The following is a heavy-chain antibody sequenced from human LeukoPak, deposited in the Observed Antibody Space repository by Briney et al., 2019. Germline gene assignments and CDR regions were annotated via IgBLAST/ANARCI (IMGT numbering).Heavy chain of an antibody. V-gene: IGHV1-3*01. Sequence: ASVKVSCKASGYTFSAYTIHWVRQAPGQRFEWMGWIGSDNGDTRYSQTFQGRVTITRDTSANTVYMELSSLRSEDTALYYCARGSTSDWPLDHWGQETLVTISS. D-gene: IGHD6-19*01. CDR1: GYTFSAYT. CDR2: IGSDNGDT. CDR3: ARGSTSDWPLDH. J-gene: IGHJ4*02.